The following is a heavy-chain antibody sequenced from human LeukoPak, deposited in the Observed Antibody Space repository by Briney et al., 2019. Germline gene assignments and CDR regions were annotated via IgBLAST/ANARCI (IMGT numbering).Heavy chain of an antibody. Sequence: GGSLRLSCAASGFTFSDYYMGWIRQAPGKGLEWVSHISSSGSTIYYADSVKGRFTISRDNSKNTLYLQMNSLRAEDTAVYYCAKVLLGTMVRGAPDYWGQGTLVTVSS. CDR3: AKVLLGTMVRGAPDY. CDR2: ISSSGSTI. D-gene: IGHD3-10*01. V-gene: IGHV3-11*01. J-gene: IGHJ4*02. CDR1: GFTFSDYY.